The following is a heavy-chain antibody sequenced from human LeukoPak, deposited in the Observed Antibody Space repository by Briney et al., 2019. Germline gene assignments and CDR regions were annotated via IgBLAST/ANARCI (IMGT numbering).Heavy chain of an antibody. V-gene: IGHV4-61*01. J-gene: IGHJ4*02. CDR3: ARGGYSYGSFRLYFDY. Sequence: SETLSLTCTVSGGSISSSSYYWSWVRQPPGKGLEWVGYTSYTGRTTYNPSLKSRVTISIDTSKNQFSLNLSSVTAADTAMYYCARGGYSYGSFRLYFDYWGQGALVTVSS. CDR1: GGSISSSSYY. D-gene: IGHD5-18*01. CDR2: TSYTGRT.